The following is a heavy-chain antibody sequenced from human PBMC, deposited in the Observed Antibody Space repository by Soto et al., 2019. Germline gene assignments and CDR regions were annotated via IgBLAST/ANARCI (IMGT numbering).Heavy chain of an antibody. CDR3: AVGMVYYYYGMDV. J-gene: IGHJ6*02. CDR2: IYYSGST. V-gene: IGHV4-30-4*01. D-gene: IGHD1-26*01. CDR1: GGSISSGDYY. Sequence: SETLSLTCTVSGGSISSGDYYWSWIRQPPGKGLEWIGYIYYSGSTYYNPSLESRVTISVDTSKNQFSLKLSSVTAADTAVYYCAVGMVYYYYGMDVWGQGTQGTVSS.